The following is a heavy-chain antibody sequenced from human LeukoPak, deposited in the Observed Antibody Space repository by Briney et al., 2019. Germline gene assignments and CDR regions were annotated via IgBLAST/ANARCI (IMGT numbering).Heavy chain of an antibody. D-gene: IGHD2-15*01. J-gene: IGHJ3*02. V-gene: IGHV1-46*01. CDR3: AIGYCRGGSCDDEPGDAFDI. CDR2: IYPSGGST. Sequence: ASVKVSCTASGYTFTSYDINWVRQAPGQGPEWMGIIYPSGGSTTYAQKFQGRVTMTRDMSTSTVYMELSSLRSEDTAVYYCAIGYCRGGSCDDEPGDAFDIWGQGTMVAVSS. CDR1: GYTFTSYD.